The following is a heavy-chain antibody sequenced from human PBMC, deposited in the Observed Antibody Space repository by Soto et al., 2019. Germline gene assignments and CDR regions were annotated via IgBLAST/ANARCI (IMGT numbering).Heavy chain of an antibody. Sequence: PSGTLSLTCTVSGGSISSSSYYWGWIRQPPGKGLEWIGSIYYSGSTYYNPSLKSRVTISVDTSKNPFSLKLSSVTAAPTSVSYCARRFGISVFDYWGQGPLVTVSP. CDR3: ARRFGISVFDY. CDR2: IYYSGST. V-gene: IGHV4-39*01. D-gene: IGHD3-16*01. J-gene: IGHJ4*02. CDR1: GGSISSSSYY.